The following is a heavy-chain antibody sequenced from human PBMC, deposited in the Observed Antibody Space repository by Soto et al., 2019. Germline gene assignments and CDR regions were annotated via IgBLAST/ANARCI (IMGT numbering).Heavy chain of an antibody. D-gene: IGHD6-13*01. J-gene: IGHJ4*02. CDR2: ISGSGGST. CDR3: AKGIAAAGYFFDY. V-gene: IGHV3-23*01. Sequence: EVQLLESGGGLVQPGGSLRLSCAASGFTFSNYAMSWVRQAPGKGLEWVSGISGSGGSTYYADSVKGRFTISRDNSKNTLYLQMNSLRAEDTAVYYCAKGIAAAGYFFDYWGQGTLVTVA. CDR1: GFTFSNYA.